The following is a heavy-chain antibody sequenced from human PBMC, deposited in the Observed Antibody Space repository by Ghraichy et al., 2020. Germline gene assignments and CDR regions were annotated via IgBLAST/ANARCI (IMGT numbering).Heavy chain of an antibody. CDR1: GFSFTDYW. V-gene: IGHV3-74*01. CDR3: VRSYKDGLRHFDY. Sequence: GGSLRLSCAASGFSFTDYWMHWVRQTPGRGLEWVSHLNIDGTTVNYADSVKGRFTISRDNAKNTMYLQMISLTVEDTAVYYCVRSYKDGLRHFDYWGQATLVTVSS. J-gene: IGHJ4*02. D-gene: IGHD1-14*01. CDR2: LNIDGTTV.